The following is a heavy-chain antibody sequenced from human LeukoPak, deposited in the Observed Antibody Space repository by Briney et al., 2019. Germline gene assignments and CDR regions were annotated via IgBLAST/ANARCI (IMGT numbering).Heavy chain of an antibody. J-gene: IGHJ4*02. CDR1: GFTFSDSW. CDR2: LKTDGSLK. Sequence: GGSLRLSCAASGFTFSDSWMSWVRQAPGKGLEWVAALKTDGSLKWYVDSVKGRFTISRDNTRRSLYLQMSSLRAEDTAVYYCVMPTREPQYWGQGTLVTVST. V-gene: IGHV3-7*01. CDR3: VMPTREPQY.